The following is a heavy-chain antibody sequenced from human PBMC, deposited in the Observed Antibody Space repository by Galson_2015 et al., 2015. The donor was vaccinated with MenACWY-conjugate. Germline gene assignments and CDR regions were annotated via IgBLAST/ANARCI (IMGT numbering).Heavy chain of an antibody. CDR3: ARAVRGYCSGGSCYSLDS. D-gene: IGHD2-15*01. V-gene: IGHV4-4*02. J-gene: IGHJ4*02. Sequence: LSLTCAVSGGSISNNNWWNWVRQPPGKGLEWIGEIYHSGGSNYNPSLKSRVTISVDKSKNQFSLKLRSVTAADTAVYYCARAVRGYCSGGSCYSLDSWGQGTLVTVSS. CDR2: IYHSGGS. CDR1: GGSISNNNW.